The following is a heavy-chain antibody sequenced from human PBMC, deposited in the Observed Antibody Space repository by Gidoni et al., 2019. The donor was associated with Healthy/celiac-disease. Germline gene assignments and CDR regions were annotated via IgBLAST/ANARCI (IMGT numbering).Heavy chain of an antibody. Sequence: QVQLQQWGAGLLKPSETLSLTCAVYGGSFSGYYWSWSRQPPGKGLEWIGEMNHSGSTNYNPSLKSRVTISVDTSKNQFSLKLSSVTAADTAVYYCARSVRVGAVAGTLDYWGQGTLVTVSS. J-gene: IGHJ4*02. V-gene: IGHV4-34*01. CDR2: MNHSGST. D-gene: IGHD6-19*01. CDR3: ARSVRVGAVAGTLDY. CDR1: GGSFSGYY.